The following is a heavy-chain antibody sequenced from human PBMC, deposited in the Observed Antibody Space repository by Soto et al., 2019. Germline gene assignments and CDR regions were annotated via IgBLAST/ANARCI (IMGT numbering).Heavy chain of an antibody. CDR3: ARDRNWNYQYYYYYYMDV. CDR2: IKQDGSEK. Sequence: EVQLVESGGGLVQPGGSLRLSCAASGFTFSSYWMSWVRQAPGKGLEWVANIKQDGSEKYYVDSVKGRFTISRDNAKNSLYLQMNSLRAEDTAVYYCARDRNWNYQYYYYYYMDVWGKGTTVTVSS. J-gene: IGHJ6*03. CDR1: GFTFSSYW. D-gene: IGHD1-7*01. V-gene: IGHV3-7*01.